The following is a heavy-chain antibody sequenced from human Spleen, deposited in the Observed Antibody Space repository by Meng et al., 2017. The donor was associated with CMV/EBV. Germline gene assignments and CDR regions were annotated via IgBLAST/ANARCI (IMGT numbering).Heavy chain of an antibody. D-gene: IGHD4-11*01. CDR2: IHYSGKT. CDR1: GGSISSNNYY. J-gene: IGHJ4*02. CDR3: ARVYSNYAFSDY. V-gene: IGHV4-30-4*08. Sequence: VSGGSISSNNYYWGWIRQSPGKGLEWVGYIHYSGKTYYNPSLKSRVTISVDTSKNQFSLKLSSVTAADTAVFYCARVYSNYAFSDYWGQGTLVTVSS.